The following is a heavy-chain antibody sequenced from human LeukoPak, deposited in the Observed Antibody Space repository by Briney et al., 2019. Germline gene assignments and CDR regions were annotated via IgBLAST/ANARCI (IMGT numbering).Heavy chain of an antibody. D-gene: IGHD3-10*01. J-gene: IGHJ5*02. CDR1: GFTFSSYG. CDR2: ISYDGSNK. V-gene: IGHV3-30*18. Sequence: GRSLRLSCAASGFTFSSYGMHRVRQAPGKGLEWVAVISYDGSNKYYADSVKGRFTISRDNSKNTLYLQMNSLRAEDTAVYYCAKEYYINWFDPWGQGTLVTVSS. CDR3: AKEYYINWFDP.